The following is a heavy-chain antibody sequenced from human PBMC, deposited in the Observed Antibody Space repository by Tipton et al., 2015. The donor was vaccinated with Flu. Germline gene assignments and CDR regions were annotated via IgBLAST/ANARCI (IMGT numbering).Heavy chain of an antibody. Sequence: GLVKPSETLSLTCTVSGGSISRYYWSWIRQPAGKGLEWIGRIYPTGSTNYNPPLKSRVTMSVDTSMNQFSLKLTSVTAADTAVYYCARDGPVTTVWGDYFDYWGQGTLVTVSS. CDR2: IYPTGST. V-gene: IGHV4-4*07. CDR1: GGSISRYY. CDR3: ARDGPVTTVWGDYFDY. D-gene: IGHD4-17*01. J-gene: IGHJ4*02.